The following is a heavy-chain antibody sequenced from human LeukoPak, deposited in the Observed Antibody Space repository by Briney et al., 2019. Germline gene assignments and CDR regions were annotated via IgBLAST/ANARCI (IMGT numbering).Heavy chain of an antibody. CDR2: MFHSGRP. Sequence: PSETLSLTCTVSGGSISTYYWSWIRQPPGKGLEWIGSMFHSGRPNYNPSLRRRVTISVDTSKNQFSLKLSSVTATDTGVYYCARNSGSPKDYYYCMDVWGKGTTVTVSS. CDR1: GGSISTYY. J-gene: IGHJ6*03. V-gene: IGHV4-59*01. CDR3: ARNSGSPKDYYYCMDV. D-gene: IGHD1-26*01.